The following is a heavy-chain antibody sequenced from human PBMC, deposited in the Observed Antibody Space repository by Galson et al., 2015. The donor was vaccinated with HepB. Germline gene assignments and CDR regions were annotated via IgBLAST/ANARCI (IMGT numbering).Heavy chain of an antibody. D-gene: IGHD6-19*01. CDR3: AREVEGQWLVQHVLDY. CDR2: ISSSGSTI. Sequence: SLRLSCAASGFTFSSYEMNWVRQAPGKGLEWVSYISSSGSTIYYADSVKGRFTISRDNAKNSLYLQMNSLRAEGTAVYYCAREVEGQWLVQHVLDYWGQGTLVTVSS. J-gene: IGHJ4*02. V-gene: IGHV3-48*03. CDR1: GFTFSSYE.